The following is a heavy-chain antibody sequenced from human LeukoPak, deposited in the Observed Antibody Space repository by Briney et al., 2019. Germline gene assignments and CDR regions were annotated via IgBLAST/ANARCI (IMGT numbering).Heavy chain of an antibody. D-gene: IGHD2-8*02. CDR2: IEDSDVA. V-gene: IGHV4-59*01. Sequence: SETLSLTCTVSGGSIGHYYWSWIRQPPGKGREWMGYIEDSDVANYNPCLKSRVSISVDTSKNRFSLKLPSGTAADTAVYYCASDSGGRRHAFNTSGHGTLVTVSS. J-gene: IGHJ3*02. CDR3: ASDSGGRRHAFNT. CDR1: GGSIGHYY.